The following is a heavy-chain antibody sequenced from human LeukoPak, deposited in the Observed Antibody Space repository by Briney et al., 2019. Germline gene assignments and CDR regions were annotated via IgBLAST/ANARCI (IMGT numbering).Heavy chain of an antibody. CDR3: VRGYSYGFDI. CDR2: ISGSGGST. J-gene: IGHJ3*02. D-gene: IGHD5-18*01. Sequence: GGSLRLSCAASGFTFSSYAMSWVRQAPGKGLEWVSAISGSGGSTYYADSVKGRFTISRDNAKNSLYLQMNSLRPEDTALYYCVRGYSYGFDIWGQGTTVTVSS. V-gene: IGHV3-23*01. CDR1: GFTFSSYA.